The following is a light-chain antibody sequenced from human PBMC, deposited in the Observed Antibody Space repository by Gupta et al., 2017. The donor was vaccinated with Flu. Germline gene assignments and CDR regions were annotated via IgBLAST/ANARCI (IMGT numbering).Light chain of an antibody. J-gene: IGKJ1*01. Sequence: EIVLTQSPLSLPVTPGEPATISCRSSQSLLQSNGYNYLDWYLQKPGQSPQLLIYLASNRASGVPDRFSPSGSGTDFTLKIIRVEVKDVGVYYFRQFLQAPSTFGQRAKVEIK. CDR3: RQFLQAPST. CDR1: QSLLQSNGYNY. V-gene: IGKV2-28*01. CDR2: LAS.